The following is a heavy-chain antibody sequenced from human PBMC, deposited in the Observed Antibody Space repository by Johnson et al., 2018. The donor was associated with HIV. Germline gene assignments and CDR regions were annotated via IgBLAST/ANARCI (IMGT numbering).Heavy chain of an antibody. V-gene: IGHV3-15*01. CDR1: GFSFSNYW. D-gene: IGHD1-1*01. Sequence: VQLVESGGGVVQRGGSLRLSCAVSGFSFSNYWMEWVRQAPGKGLEWVGRIKSKTEGGTTDYAAPVKGRFTISRDDSKNTLYLQINSLKIDDTAAYYCANWNEEPTRSFNIWGQGTMVTVSS. CDR3: ANWNEEPTRSFNI. CDR2: IKSKTEGGTT. J-gene: IGHJ3*02.